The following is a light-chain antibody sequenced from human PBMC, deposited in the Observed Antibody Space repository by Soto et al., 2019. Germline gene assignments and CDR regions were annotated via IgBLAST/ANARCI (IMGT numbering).Light chain of an antibody. J-gene: IGKJ4*01. CDR1: QSVTSTY. Sequence: PGERATLSCRASQSVTSTYLAWYQQKPGQAPRLLIYGASNRATGIPDRFTGSGSGTDFTLTISRLEPEDFAVYYCQQYGSSPLTFGGGTKVEIK. CDR3: QQYGSSPLT. CDR2: GAS. V-gene: IGKV3-20*01.